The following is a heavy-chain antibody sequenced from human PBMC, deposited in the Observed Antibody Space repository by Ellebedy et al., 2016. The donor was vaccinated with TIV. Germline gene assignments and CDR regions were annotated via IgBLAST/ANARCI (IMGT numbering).Heavy chain of an antibody. CDR3: ARGGSYRGMDV. V-gene: IGHV3-21*01. CDR1: GFTFSSYV. J-gene: IGHJ6*02. CDR2: ISSSSSYI. Sequence: PGGSLRLSCAASGFTFSSYVMHWVRQAPGKGLEWVSSISSSSSYIYYADSVKGRFTISRDNAKNTLYLQMNSLRAEDTAVYYCARGGSYRGMDVWGQGTTVTVSS. D-gene: IGHD1-26*01.